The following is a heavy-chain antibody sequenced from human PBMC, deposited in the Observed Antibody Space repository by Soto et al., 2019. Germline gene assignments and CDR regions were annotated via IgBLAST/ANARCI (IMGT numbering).Heavy chain of an antibody. CDR1: GGSINTFY. J-gene: IGHJ4*02. V-gene: IGHV4-4*07. Sequence: SETLSLTCSVSGGSINTFYWIWVRQPAGKGLEWIGRIFSSGSTSFNPSLESRVAMSVDTSKNHFSLNLSSVTAADMAVYYCAREGSYSAYNFAHGIQLWSFDFWGQGALVTVSS. D-gene: IGHD5-12*01. CDR2: IFSSGST. CDR3: AREGSYSAYNFAHGIQLWSFDF.